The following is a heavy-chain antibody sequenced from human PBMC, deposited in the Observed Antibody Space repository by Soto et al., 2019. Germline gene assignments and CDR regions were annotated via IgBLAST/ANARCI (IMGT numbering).Heavy chain of an antibody. Sequence: QVQLVESGGDVVQPGRSLRLSCAASGFTFSFYAMHWVRQAPGTGLEWVAVISYNGRNKHYVDSVKGRFTISRDNSQDTLNLQTDSLRPDDTAVYYCARQAKIGDRSQFYFDSWGQGTLVTVSS. CDR2: ISYNGRNK. D-gene: IGHD3-16*01. V-gene: IGHV3-30*04. J-gene: IGHJ4*02. CDR1: GFTFSFYA. CDR3: ARQAKIGDRSQFYFDS.